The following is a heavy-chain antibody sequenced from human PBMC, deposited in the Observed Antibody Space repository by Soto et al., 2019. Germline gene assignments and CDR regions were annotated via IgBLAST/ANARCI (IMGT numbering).Heavy chain of an antibody. CDR2: IDPSDSYT. CDR3: ALKAMVNADFDY. CDR1: GYSFTSYW. Sequence: GESLKISCKGSGYSFTSYWISWVRQMPGKGLEWMGRIDPSDSYTNYSPSFQGHVTISADKSISTAYLQWSSLKASDTAMYYCALKAMVNADFDYWGQGTLVTVSS. V-gene: IGHV5-10-1*01. J-gene: IGHJ4*02. D-gene: IGHD5-18*01.